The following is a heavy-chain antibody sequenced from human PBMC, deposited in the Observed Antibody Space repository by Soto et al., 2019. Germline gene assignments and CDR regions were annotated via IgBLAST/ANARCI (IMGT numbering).Heavy chain of an antibody. V-gene: IGHV1-2*02. D-gene: IGHD3-3*01. CDR1: GYTFTGYY. CDR2: INPNSGGT. Sequence: EASVKVSCKASGYTFTGYYMHWVRQAPGQGLEWMGWINPNSGGTNYAQKFQGRVTMTRDTSISTAYMELSRLRSDDTAVYYCARASTIFGVVIPFDYWGQGTLVTVSS. J-gene: IGHJ4*02. CDR3: ARASTIFGVVIPFDY.